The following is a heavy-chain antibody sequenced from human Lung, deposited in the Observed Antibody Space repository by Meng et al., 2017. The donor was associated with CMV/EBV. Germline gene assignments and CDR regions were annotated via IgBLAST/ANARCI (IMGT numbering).Heavy chain of an antibody. J-gene: IGHJ4*02. CDR1: GVSISSNIR. V-gene: IGHV4-4*03. Sequence: QGHRRGSGPGLVKPPGTLSLTCGVSGVSISSNIRWTWVRQPPGKGLEWIGDIDDSGSTNYNPSLNSRISISLDKSKNHFSLKVNSVTAADTAVYYCARGKQDAWELLAYWGQGALVTVSS. D-gene: IGHD1-26*01. CDR2: IDDSGST. CDR3: ARGKQDAWELLAY.